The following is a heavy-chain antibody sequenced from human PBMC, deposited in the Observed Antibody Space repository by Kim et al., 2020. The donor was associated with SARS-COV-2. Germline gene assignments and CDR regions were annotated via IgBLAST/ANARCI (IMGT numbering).Heavy chain of an antibody. V-gene: IGHV3-23*01. CDR2: ISGSGGST. D-gene: IGHD6-13*01. CDR1: GLTFSSYS. Sequence: GGSLRLSCAASGLTFSSYSMSWVRQAPGKGLEWVSAISGSGGSTYYADSVKGRFTISRDNAKNTLYLQMNSLRAEDTAVYYCAKDLFWQRLVPSFVYWGQGTLVTFSS. J-gene: IGHJ4*02. CDR3: AKDLFWQRLVPSFVY.